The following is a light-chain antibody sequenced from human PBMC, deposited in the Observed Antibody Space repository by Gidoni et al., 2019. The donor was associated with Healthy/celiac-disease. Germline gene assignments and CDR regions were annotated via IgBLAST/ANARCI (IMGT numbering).Light chain of an antibody. CDR2: GAA. CDR1: QSVSSSY. Sequence: EIVLTQSPGTLSLSPGDRATLSCRASQSVSSSYLAWYQQNPGQAPGLLIYGAASRATVIPDRFSGSGSGTDFTLTISRLEPEDFAVYYCQQRDTFGQGTKLEIK. CDR3: QQRDT. J-gene: IGKJ2*01. V-gene: IGKV3-20*01.